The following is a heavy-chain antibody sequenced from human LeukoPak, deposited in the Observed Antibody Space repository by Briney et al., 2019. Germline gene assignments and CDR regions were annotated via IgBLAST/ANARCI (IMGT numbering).Heavy chain of an antibody. D-gene: IGHD6-13*01. V-gene: IGHV3-74*01. CDR3: ARESSSSWSAFDY. CDR1: GFILSTYW. Sequence: GGSLRLSCAASGFILSTYWMHWVRQAPGKGLVWVSRINSEGSSTTYADSVKGRFTISRDNAKNILYLQMNSPRAEDTAVYYCARESSSSWSAFDYWGQGTLVTVSS. J-gene: IGHJ4*02. CDR2: INSEGSST.